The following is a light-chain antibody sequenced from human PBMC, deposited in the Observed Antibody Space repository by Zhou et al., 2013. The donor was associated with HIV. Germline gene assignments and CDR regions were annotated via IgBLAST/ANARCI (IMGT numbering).Light chain of an antibody. V-gene: IGKV1-5*03. Sequence: DIQMTQSPSTLSASVGDRVTITCWASEGISDSLAWYQQKPGKAPHLLIYKASSLQSGVPSRFSGSGSGTQFTLTISSLQPDDVATYYCQQYKSYSWTFGQGTKVEIK. CDR2: KAS. J-gene: IGKJ1*01. CDR3: QQYKSYSWT. CDR1: EGISDS.